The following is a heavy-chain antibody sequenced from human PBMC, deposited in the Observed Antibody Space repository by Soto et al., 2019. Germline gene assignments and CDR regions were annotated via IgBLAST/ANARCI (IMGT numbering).Heavy chain of an antibody. D-gene: IGHD3-3*01. CDR3: ASSHYDFWSGYPTVFDY. CDR1: GGSISSSSYY. CDR2: IYYSGST. Sequence: SETLSLTCTVSGGSISSSSYYWGWIRQPPGKGLEWIGSIYYSGSTYYNPSLKSRVTISVDTSKNQFSLKLSSVTAADTAVYYCASSHYDFWSGYPTVFDYWGQGTLVTVSS. V-gene: IGHV4-39*01. J-gene: IGHJ4*02.